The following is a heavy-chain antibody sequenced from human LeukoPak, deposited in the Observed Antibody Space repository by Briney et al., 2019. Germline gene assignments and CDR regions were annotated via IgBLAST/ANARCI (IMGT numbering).Heavy chain of an antibody. Sequence: PSETLSLTCTVSGGSIRSGGYSWSWIRQHPGKVLELIGYIYYSGSTYYDPSLKSRVTISVETSKNQFSLKLSSVTAADTAVYYCARDRATVTTSYGMDVWGQGTTVTVSS. CDR3: ARDRATVTTSYGMDV. CDR1: GGSIRSGGYS. CDR2: IYYSGST. J-gene: IGHJ6*02. V-gene: IGHV4-31*03. D-gene: IGHD4-17*01.